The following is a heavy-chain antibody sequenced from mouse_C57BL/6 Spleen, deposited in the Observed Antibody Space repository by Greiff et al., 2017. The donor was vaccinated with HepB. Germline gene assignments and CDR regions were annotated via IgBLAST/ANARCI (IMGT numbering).Heavy chain of an antibody. CDR2: ISGGGGNT. CDR3: ASPDGFAC. J-gene: IGHJ3*01. Sequence: VQLVESGGGLVKPGGSLKLSCAASGFTFSSYTMSWVRQTPEKRLEWVATISGGGGNTYYPDSVKGRFTISRDNAKNTLYLQMSSLRSEDTALYYCASPDGFACWGQRTLVTVSA. V-gene: IGHV5-9*01. CDR1: GFTFSSYT.